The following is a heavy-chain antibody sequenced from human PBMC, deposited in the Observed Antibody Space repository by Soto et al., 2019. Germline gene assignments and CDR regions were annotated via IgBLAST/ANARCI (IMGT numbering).Heavy chain of an antibody. D-gene: IGHD4-17*01. Sequence: QITLKESGPTLVKPTQTLTLTCTFSGFSLSTRGVGVGWIRQPPGKALEWLAVIYWDDDKRYSPSLHSRLTITKDTSKNQAVLTMTNMDPVDTATYYCARKNYGDYPTDYWGQGTLVTVSS. V-gene: IGHV2-5*02. CDR2: IYWDDDK. CDR3: ARKNYGDYPTDY. J-gene: IGHJ4*02. CDR1: GFSLSTRGVG.